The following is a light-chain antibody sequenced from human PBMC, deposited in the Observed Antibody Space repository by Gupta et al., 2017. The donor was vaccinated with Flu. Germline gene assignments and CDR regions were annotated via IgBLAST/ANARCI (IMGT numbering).Light chain of an antibody. CDR3: AFSDASMNNVV. J-gene: IGLJ3*02. CDR2: CKH. Sequence: RVTISCSGSSSNIGSNNLICYHQHPATGSHRLIFCKHQRPSGVTARFSASNYGASASSPISCVHSEDEADDYCAFSDASMNNVVFGGGIKLTVL. V-gene: IGLV1-44*01. CDR1: SSNIGSNN.